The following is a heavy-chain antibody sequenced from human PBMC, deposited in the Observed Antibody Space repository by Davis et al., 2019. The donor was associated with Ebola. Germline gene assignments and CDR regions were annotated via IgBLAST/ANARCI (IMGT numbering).Heavy chain of an antibody. J-gene: IGHJ5*02. CDR1: GFTFSSYS. CDR2: IYHSGST. CDR3: ARAPHYYGSGRGFDP. Sequence: ESLKISCAASGFTFSSYSMNWVRQAPGKGLEWIGEIYHSGSTNYNPSLKSRVTISVDTSKNQFSLKLSSVTAADTAVYYCARAPHYYGSGRGFDPWGQGTLVTVSS. D-gene: IGHD3-10*01. V-gene: IGHV4-34*01.